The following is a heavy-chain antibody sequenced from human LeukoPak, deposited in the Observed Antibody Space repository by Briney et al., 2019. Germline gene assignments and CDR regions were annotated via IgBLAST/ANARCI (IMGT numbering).Heavy chain of an antibody. V-gene: IGHV4-34*01. J-gene: IGHJ5*02. D-gene: IGHD2-15*01. Sequence: SETLSLICAVYGGSFSGYYWSWIRQPPGKGLEWIGEINHSGSTNYNPSLKSRVTISLDTSKNQFSLKLSSVTAADTAVYYCARAIVVVVAATGFWFDPWGQGTLVTVSS. CDR3: ARAIVVVVAATGFWFDP. CDR2: INHSGST. CDR1: GGSFSGYY.